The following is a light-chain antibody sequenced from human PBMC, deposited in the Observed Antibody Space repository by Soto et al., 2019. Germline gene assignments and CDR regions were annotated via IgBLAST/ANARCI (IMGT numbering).Light chain of an antibody. Sequence: QSVLTQPPSVSGAPGQRVTVSCTGSSSNIGAGYDVHWYQQVPGAAPKVLISGNDNRPSGVPDRFSGSKSGTSASLAITGLQAEDEAYYYCQSYDSSLSALIFGGGTKVTVL. CDR3: QSYDSSLSALI. J-gene: IGLJ2*01. V-gene: IGLV1-40*01. CDR1: SSNIGAGYD. CDR2: GND.